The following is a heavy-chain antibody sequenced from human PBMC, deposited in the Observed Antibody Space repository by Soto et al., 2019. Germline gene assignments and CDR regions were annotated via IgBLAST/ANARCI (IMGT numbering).Heavy chain of an antibody. CDR1: GGSISSYY. V-gene: IGHV4-59*01. CDR3: VRTGYRMVYYVDV. CDR2: IYYSGST. D-gene: IGHD2-2*02. J-gene: IGHJ6*03. Sequence: PSETLSLTCTVSGGSISSYYWSWIRQPPGKGLEWIAYIYYSGSTNYNPSLKSRVTISVDASKNQLSLKLTSVTAADTAVYYCVRTGYRMVYYVDVWGKGTTVTVSS.